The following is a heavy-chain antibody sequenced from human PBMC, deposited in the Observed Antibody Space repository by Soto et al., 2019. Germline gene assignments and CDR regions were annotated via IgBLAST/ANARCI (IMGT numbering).Heavy chain of an antibody. D-gene: IGHD3-22*01. J-gene: IGHJ6*02. CDR3: AVTMYYYDSSGYYQTSYYYYGMDV. CDR1: GYSFTSYW. Sequence: EVQLVQSGAEVKKPGESLRISCKGSGYSFTSYWISWVRQMPGKGLEWMGRIDPSDSYTNYSPSFQGHVTISADKSISTAYLQWSSLKASDTAMYYCAVTMYYYDSSGYYQTSYYYYGMDVWGQGTTVTVSS. CDR2: IDPSDSYT. V-gene: IGHV5-10-1*03.